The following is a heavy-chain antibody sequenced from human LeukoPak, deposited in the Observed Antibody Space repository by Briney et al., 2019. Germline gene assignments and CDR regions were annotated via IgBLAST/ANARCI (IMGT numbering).Heavy chain of an antibody. CDR1: GYTFTSCG. Sequence: ASVTVSCTASGYTFTSCGISWVRQAPGQGLEWMGIITPSGGSTSYAQKFQGRVTMTRDMSTSTVYMDLSSLRSEDTAVYYCARDRYASGSYYNPNNCFDPWGQGTLVTVSS. CDR2: ITPSGGST. J-gene: IGHJ5*02. V-gene: IGHV1-46*01. D-gene: IGHD3-10*01. CDR3: ARDRYASGSYYNPNNCFDP.